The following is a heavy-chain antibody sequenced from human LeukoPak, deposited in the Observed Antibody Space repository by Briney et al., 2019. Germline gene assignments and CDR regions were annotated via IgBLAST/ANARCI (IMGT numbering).Heavy chain of an antibody. J-gene: IGHJ4*02. D-gene: IGHD6-13*01. CDR3: ARDSSSWYAVYYFDY. CDR1: GFTFSSYA. V-gene: IGHV3-30-3*01. Sequence: PGGSLRLPCAASGFTFSSYAMHWVRQAPGKGLEWVAVISYDGSNKYYADSVKGRFTISRDNSKNTLYLQMNSLRAEDTAVYYCARDSSSWYAVYYFDYWGQGTLVTVSS. CDR2: ISYDGSNK.